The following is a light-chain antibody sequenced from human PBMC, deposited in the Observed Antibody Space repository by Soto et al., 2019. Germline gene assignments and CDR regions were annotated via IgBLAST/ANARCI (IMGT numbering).Light chain of an antibody. CDR2: DAS. V-gene: IGKV3-20*01. J-gene: IGKJ5*01. Sequence: EIVLTQSPGTLSLSPVERAKLYFMSSHSVSSSYLAWYQQKPDQVPRLLIHDASSRATGIPDRFSGSGSGTDFTLTISRLETEDFAVYYCQQYGSSLITCGQGTRREI. CDR1: HSVSSSY. CDR3: QQYGSSLIT.